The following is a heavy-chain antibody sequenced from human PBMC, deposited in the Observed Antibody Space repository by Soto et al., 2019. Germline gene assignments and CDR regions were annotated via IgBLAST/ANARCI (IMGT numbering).Heavy chain of an antibody. Sequence: QVQLVQSGAEVKKPGASVKVSCKASGYTFTSYGISWVQQAPGQGLEWMGWISAYNGNTNYAQKLQGRVTMTTDTSTSTAYMELRSLRSDDTAVYYCARIRITMVRGVINADGGIDYWGQGTLVTVSS. J-gene: IGHJ4*02. V-gene: IGHV1-18*01. D-gene: IGHD3-10*01. CDR1: GYTFTSYG. CDR3: ARIRITMVRGVINADGGIDY. CDR2: ISAYNGNT.